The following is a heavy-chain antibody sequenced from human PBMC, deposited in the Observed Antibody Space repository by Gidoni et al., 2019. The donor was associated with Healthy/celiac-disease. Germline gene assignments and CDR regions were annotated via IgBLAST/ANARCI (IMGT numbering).Heavy chain of an antibody. CDR2: INHSGST. J-gene: IGHJ6*02. V-gene: IGHV4-34*01. CDR1: GGSFSGYY. Sequence: QVQLQQWGAGLFKPSETLSLTCAVYGGSFSGYYWSWIRQPPGKGLEWIGEINHSGSTNYNPSLKSRVTISVDTSKNQFSLKLSSVTAADTAVYYCARGGHLPVDVWGQGTTVTVSS. CDR3: ARGGHLPVDV.